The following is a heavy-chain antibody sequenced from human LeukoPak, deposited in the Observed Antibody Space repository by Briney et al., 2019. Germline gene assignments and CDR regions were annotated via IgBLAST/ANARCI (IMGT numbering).Heavy chain of an antibody. Sequence: PGGSLRLSCAASGFTFSSYEMNWVRQAPGEGLEWIAHIDSSGSNIDYADSVKGRFTISRDNAKTSLYLQMNSLRAEDTAVYYCARGTTLVRKTWFDPWGQGTLVTVSS. D-gene: IGHD2/OR15-2a*01. V-gene: IGHV3-48*03. CDR2: IDSSGSNI. J-gene: IGHJ5*02. CDR3: ARGTTLVRKTWFDP. CDR1: GFTFSSYE.